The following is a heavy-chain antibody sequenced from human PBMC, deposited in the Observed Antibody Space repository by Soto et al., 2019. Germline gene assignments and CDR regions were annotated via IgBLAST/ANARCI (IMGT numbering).Heavy chain of an antibody. V-gene: IGHV3-20*04. CDR3: AMGYCSTTTCFGPYGYMAV. Sequence: EVQLVESGGGVVRPGGSLRLSCAASGFTFDDYGMSWVRQVPGKGLEWVSGINWNGGSADYVDSVKGRFTISRDNTKNSMYPHMNSLDAEDTAVYYCAMGYCSTTTCFGPYGYMAVWGKWTTVIASS. CDR2: INWNGGSA. CDR1: GFTFDDYG. D-gene: IGHD2-2*01. J-gene: IGHJ6*03.